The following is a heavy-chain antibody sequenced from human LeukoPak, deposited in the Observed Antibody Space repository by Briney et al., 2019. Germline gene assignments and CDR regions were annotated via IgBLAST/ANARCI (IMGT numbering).Heavy chain of an antibody. CDR1: GGSFSGYY. J-gene: IGHJ4*02. V-gene: IGHV4-34*01. CDR3: ARGAGYCDY. D-gene: IGHD6-13*01. CDR2: IFYSGST. Sequence: PSETLSLTCAVYGGSFSGYYWSWIRQPPGKGLEWIGSIFYSGSTNYNPSLKSRVTISVDTSKNQFSLKLSSVTAADTAAYYCARGAGYCDYWGQGALVTVSS.